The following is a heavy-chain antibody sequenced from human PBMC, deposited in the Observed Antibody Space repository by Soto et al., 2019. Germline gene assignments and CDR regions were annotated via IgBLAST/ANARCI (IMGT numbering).Heavy chain of an antibody. Sequence: EVQLVEAGGGLVQPGGSLRLSCAASGFTFSTSWMRWVRQAPGEGPMWVSEINSDGSTTHYADSVKGRFTISRDNSKNTMYLQMNSLRVEETAVYYCVRGWYHGMDAWGQGTTVTVSS. CDR2: INSDGSTT. V-gene: IGHV3-74*01. J-gene: IGHJ6*02. CDR3: VRGWYHGMDA. CDR1: GFTFSTSW.